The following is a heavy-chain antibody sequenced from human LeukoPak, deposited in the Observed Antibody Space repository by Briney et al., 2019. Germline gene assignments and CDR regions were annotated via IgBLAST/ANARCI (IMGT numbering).Heavy chain of an antibody. J-gene: IGHJ6*03. CDR3: AKDGGEYYDILTGYYPRLYYMDV. V-gene: IGHV3-74*01. D-gene: IGHD3-9*01. Sequence: PGGSLRLSCAASGFTFSSYLMHWVRQAPGKGLVWVSRINSGGSSTSYADSVKGRFTISRDNSKDTLYLQMNSLRAEDKAVYYCAKDGGEYYDILTGYYPRLYYMDVWGKGTTVTISS. CDR1: GFTFSSYL. CDR2: INSGGSST.